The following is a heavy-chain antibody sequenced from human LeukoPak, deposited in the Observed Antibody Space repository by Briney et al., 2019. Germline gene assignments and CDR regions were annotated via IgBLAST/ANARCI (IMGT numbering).Heavy chain of an antibody. V-gene: IGHV4-39*07. Sequence: PSETLSLTCTVSGGSISSSSYYWGWIRQPPGKGLEWIGSIYYSGSTYYNPSLKSRVTISVDTSKNQFSLKLSSVTAADTAVYYCARERFGYYYDSSGYAVDYWGQGTLVTVSS. CDR2: IYYSGST. CDR3: ARERFGYYYDSSGYAVDY. J-gene: IGHJ4*02. CDR1: GGSISSSSYY. D-gene: IGHD3-22*01.